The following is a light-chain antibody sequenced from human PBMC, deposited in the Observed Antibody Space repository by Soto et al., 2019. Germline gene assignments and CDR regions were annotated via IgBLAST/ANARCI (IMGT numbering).Light chain of an antibody. J-gene: IGKJ3*01. V-gene: IGKV3-20*01. CDR3: QQYGSSPPIT. CDR2: GAS. CDR1: QSVSSSY. Sequence: EIVLTHSPGTLSLSPGERATLSCRASQSVSSSYLAWYQQKPGQAPRLLIYGASSRATGSPDRFSGSGSGTAFTLTISRLEPEDFAVYYCQQYGSSPPITFGPGTKVDIK.